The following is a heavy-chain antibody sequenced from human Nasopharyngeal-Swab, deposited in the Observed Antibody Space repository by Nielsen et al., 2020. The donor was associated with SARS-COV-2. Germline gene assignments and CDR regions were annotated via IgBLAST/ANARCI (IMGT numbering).Heavy chain of an antibody. CDR2: VKQDGSEK. J-gene: IGHJ4*02. V-gene: IGHV3-7*01. CDR1: GFTFSGYW. Sequence: GESLKISCAASGFTFSGYWMSWVRQVPGKGLEWVANVKQDGSEKYYVDSVKGRFTISRDNAKNSLYLQMNSLRAEDTAVYYCARAGGSSWHFDYWGQGTLVTVSS. D-gene: IGHD6-13*01. CDR3: ARAGGSSWHFDY.